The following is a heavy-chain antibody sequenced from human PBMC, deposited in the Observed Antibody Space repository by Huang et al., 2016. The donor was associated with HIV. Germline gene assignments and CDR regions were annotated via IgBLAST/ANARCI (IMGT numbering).Heavy chain of an antibody. CDR1: GCTFSTYA. CDR3: ARGRTRSSLYGSYYGLDV. D-gene: IGHD6-6*01. Sequence: QVQLVQSGAEVKKPGSSVKVSCKASGCTFSTYAISWVRQAPGQGLEWMGGSIRILGTANYAQKFQGTVTITADEFTSTAYMELSSLRSEDTALYYCARGRTRSSLYGSYYGLDVWGQGTTVTVSS. CDR2: SIRILGTA. V-gene: IGHV1-69*01. J-gene: IGHJ6*02.